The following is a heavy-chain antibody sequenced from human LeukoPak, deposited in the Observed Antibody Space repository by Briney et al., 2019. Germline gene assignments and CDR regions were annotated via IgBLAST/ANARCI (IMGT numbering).Heavy chain of an antibody. CDR1: GFTFSSYA. CDR3: AKDHPFDYYYATSGHFLY. D-gene: IGHD3-22*01. CDR2: GSGIGSGT. V-gene: IGHV3-23*01. J-gene: IGHJ4*02. Sequence: GGSLRLSCVASGFTFSSYAMAWVRQASGKGLEWVSSGSGIGSGTYYADSVKGRFTISRDNSKNTVYLQMNSLRADDTAVYYCAKDHPFDYYYATSGHFLYWGQGTLVTVPS.